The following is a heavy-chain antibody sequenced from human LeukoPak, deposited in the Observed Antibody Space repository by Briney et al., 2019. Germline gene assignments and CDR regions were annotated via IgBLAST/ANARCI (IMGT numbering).Heavy chain of an antibody. Sequence: PGGSLRLSCAASGFTFSDYATSWVRQAPGKGLEWASGISNSGGRTDYADSVKGRFTISRDNSKNTLYLQMNSLRADDTAVYYCAKGRGSGSYFGIDPWGQGTLVTVSS. CDR2: ISNSGGRT. V-gene: IGHV3-23*01. J-gene: IGHJ5*02. D-gene: IGHD3-10*01. CDR3: AKGRGSGSYFGIDP. CDR1: GFTFSDYA.